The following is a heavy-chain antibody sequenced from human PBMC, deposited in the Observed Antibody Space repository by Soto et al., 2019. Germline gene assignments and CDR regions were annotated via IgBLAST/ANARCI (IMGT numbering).Heavy chain of an antibody. V-gene: IGHV1-46*01. CDR2: INASGGST. Sequence: ASVKVSCKASGYTFTSYGISWVRQAPGQGLEWMGIINASGGSTSYAQKLQGRVTMTRDTSTSTVYMELSSLIFEDTAVYYCTSGYSYGPSFDYWGQGILVTVSS. J-gene: IGHJ4*02. D-gene: IGHD5-18*01. CDR1: GYTFTSYG. CDR3: TSGYSYGPSFDY.